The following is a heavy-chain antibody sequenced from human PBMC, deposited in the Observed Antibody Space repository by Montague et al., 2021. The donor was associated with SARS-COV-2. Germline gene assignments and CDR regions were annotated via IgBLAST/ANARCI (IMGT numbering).Heavy chain of an antibody. D-gene: IGHD6-19*01. CDR1: GFTFDDYA. Sequence: SLRLSCAASGFTFDDYAMHGVRQAPGKGLEWVSGISWNSGSIGYXDSXKGRLTISRDNAKNSLYLQMNSLRAEDTALYYCAKDRSSGWRPQYYFDYWGQGTLVTVSS. CDR3: AKDRSSGWRPQYYFDY. V-gene: IGHV3-9*01. J-gene: IGHJ4*02. CDR2: ISWNSGSI.